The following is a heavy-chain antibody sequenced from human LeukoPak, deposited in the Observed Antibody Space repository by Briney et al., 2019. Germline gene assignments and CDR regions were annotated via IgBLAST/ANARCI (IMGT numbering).Heavy chain of an antibody. J-gene: IGHJ4*02. Sequence: PRGSLRLSPAASRFTLSTYAMSWVRHALGKGLEWVSAISDTGNTYHADSVPGRFTISTHSSKTTLFLKRNRMRSEDAAVYYCAKAPVTTCRGAFCYPFDCRGLGTLVTVSS. CDR2: ISDTGNT. CDR3: AKAPVTTCRGAFCYPFDC. CDR1: RFTLSTYA. V-gene: IGHV3-23*01. D-gene: IGHD2-15*01.